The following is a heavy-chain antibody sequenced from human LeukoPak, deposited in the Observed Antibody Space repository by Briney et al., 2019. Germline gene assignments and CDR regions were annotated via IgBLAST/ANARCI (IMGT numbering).Heavy chain of an antibody. D-gene: IGHD3-22*01. Sequence: GRSLRLSCAASGFTFSSYGMHWVRQAPGKGLERVAVIWYDGSKKYYADSVKGRFTISRDNSKNTLYLQMNSLRVEDTAVYYCARAQDYDSSGYVDAFDMWGQGTMVTVSS. CDR1: GFTFSSYG. CDR2: IWYDGSKK. V-gene: IGHV3-33*08. J-gene: IGHJ3*02. CDR3: ARAQDYDSSGYVDAFDM.